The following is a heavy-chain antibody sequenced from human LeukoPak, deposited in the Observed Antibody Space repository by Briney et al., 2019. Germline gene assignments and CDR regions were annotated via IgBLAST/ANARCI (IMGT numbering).Heavy chain of an antibody. J-gene: IGHJ3*02. CDR3: AREGYCSGGSCSPDAFDI. CDR2: ISSSSSTI. D-gene: IGHD2-15*01. Sequence: GGSLRLSCAASGFTFSSYSMNWVRQAPGKGLEWVSYISSSSSTIYYADSVKGRFTISRDNAKNSLYLQMNSLRAEDTAVYYCAREGYCSGGSCSPDAFDIWGQGTMVTVSS. CDR1: GFTFSSYS. V-gene: IGHV3-48*01.